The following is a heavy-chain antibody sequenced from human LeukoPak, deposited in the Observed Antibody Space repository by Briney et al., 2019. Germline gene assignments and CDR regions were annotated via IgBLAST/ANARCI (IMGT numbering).Heavy chain of an antibody. D-gene: IGHD5-24*01. CDR2: IYHIGSS. J-gene: IGHJ4*02. CDR3: ARETSWRYFDY. Sequence: RTSETPSLTCTVSGGATTTYYWSWIRQPPGKGLEWIGYIYHIGSSSYNPSLNSRVTMSIDTSTNQFSLRLSSVTAADTAIYYCARETSWRYFDYWGQGILVTVSS. CDR1: GGATTTYY. V-gene: IGHV4-59*01.